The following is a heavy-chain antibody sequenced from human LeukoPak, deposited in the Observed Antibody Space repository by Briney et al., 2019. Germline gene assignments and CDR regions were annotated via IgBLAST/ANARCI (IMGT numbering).Heavy chain of an antibody. CDR2: ISYDGSNK. D-gene: IGHD3-16*01. V-gene: IGHV3-30*04. J-gene: IGHJ4*02. Sequence: PGRSLRLSCAASGFTFSSYAMHWVRQAPGKGLEWVAVISYDGSNKYYADSVKGRFTISRDNSKNTLYLQMNSLRAEDTAVYYCAREYYDYVWGSYFDYWGQGTLVTVSS. CDR1: GFTFSSYA. CDR3: AREYYDYVWGSYFDY.